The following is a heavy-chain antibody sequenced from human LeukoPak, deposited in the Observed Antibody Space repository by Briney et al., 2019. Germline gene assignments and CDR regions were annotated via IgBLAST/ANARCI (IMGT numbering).Heavy chain of an antibody. CDR2: ISGQGSKT. CDR1: GFTFNNYA. V-gene: IGHV3-23*01. CDR3: ARESQRWLSAFDI. D-gene: IGHD2-15*01. J-gene: IGHJ3*02. Sequence: PGGPLRLSCDASGFTFNNYAMSWVRQAPGEGLEWVSGISGQGSKTFYAGSVKGRFTISRDNAKNSLYLQMNSLRAEDTAVYYCARESQRWLSAFDIWGQGTMVTVSS.